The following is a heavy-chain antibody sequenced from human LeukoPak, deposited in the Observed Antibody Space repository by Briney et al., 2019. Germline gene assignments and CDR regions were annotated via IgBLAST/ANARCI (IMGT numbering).Heavy chain of an antibody. J-gene: IGHJ4*02. CDR1: GFTFSSYW. Sequence: GGSLRLSCAASGFTFSSYWMHWVRQAPGKGLVWVSRINSDGSSTSYADSVNGRFTISRDNAKNTLYLQMNSLRAEDTAVYYCARVAGYYPYFDYWGQGTLVTVSS. CDR3: ARVAGYYPYFDY. CDR2: INSDGSST. V-gene: IGHV3-74*01. D-gene: IGHD3-10*01.